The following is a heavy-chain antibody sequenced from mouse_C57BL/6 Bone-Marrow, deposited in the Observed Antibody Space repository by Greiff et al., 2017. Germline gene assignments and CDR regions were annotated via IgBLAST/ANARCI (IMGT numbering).Heavy chain of an antibody. D-gene: IGHD4-1*01. CDR3: ARPGTEGAWFAY. CDR1: GYTFTSHW. V-gene: IGHV1-56*01. Sequence: QVQLQQSGPELVRPGASVKISCKAPGYTFTSHWMQWVRQRPGQGLEWIGEIFPGSGSTYYNEKFKGKATLTVYTSSSTAYRQLSSLTSEDSAVYFCARPGTEGAWFAYWGQGTLVTVSA. J-gene: IGHJ3*01. CDR2: IFPGSGST.